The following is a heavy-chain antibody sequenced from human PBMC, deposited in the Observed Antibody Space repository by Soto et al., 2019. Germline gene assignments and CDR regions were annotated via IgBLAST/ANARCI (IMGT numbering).Heavy chain of an antibody. V-gene: IGHV1-69*13. CDR3: ARDWREMATIKDYYGIDV. Sequence: ASVKVSCKASGGTFSSYAISWVRQAPGQGLEWMGGIIPIFGTANYAQKFQGRVTITADESTSTAYMELSSLRSEDTAVYYCARDWREMATIKDYYGIDVRGQGTTVTVSS. CDR1: GGTFSSYA. CDR2: IIPIFGTA. D-gene: IGHD5-12*01. J-gene: IGHJ6*02.